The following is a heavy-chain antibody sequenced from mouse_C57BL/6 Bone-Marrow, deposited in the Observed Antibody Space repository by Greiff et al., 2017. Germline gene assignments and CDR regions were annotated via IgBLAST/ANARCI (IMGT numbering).Heavy chain of an antibody. CDR3: ARGRFYGSSYGFAY. CDR1: GYTFTSYG. J-gene: IGHJ3*01. CDR2: IYPRSGNT. V-gene: IGHV1-81*01. Sequence: QVQLKESGAELTRPGASVKLSCKASGYTFTSYGISWVKQRTGQGLEWIGEIYPRSGNTYYNEKFKGKATLTADKSSSTAYMELRSLTSEDSAVYFWARGRFYGSSYGFAYWGQGTLVTVSA. D-gene: IGHD1-1*01.